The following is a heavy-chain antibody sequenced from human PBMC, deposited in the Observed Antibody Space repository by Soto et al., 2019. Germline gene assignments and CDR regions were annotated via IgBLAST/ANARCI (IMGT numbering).Heavy chain of an antibody. CDR2: IIPILAMA. CDR3: AFLGSTVISGVGY. J-gene: IGHJ4*02. D-gene: IGHD4-17*01. V-gene: IGHV1-69*02. CDR1: GGTFSSYT. Sequence: QVQLVQSGAEVKKPGSSVKVSCKASGGTFSSYTISWVRQAPGQGLEWMGRIIPILAMADYAQKFQGRATITADKSTSTAYMELSSLRSEDTAVYSCAFLGSTVISGVGYWGQGTLVTVSS.